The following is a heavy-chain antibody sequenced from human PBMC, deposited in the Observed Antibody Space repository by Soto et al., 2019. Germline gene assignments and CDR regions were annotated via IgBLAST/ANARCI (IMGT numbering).Heavy chain of an antibody. CDR2: ISITTNYI. CDR1: GFTFSSYA. J-gene: IGHJ4*02. Sequence: GGSLRLSGAASGFTFSSYAMSWVRQAPGKGLEWFSSISITTNYIYYAASMKGLFTVSRDNATNSVYLETNSLSAEDTAVYYCARESEDLTSNFDYWGQATLVTVSS. V-gene: IGHV3-21*01. CDR3: ARESEDLTSNFDY.